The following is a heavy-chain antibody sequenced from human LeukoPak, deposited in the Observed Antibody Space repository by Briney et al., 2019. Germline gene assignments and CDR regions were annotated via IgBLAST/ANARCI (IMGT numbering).Heavy chain of an antibody. J-gene: IGHJ4*02. V-gene: IGHV3-53*01. D-gene: IGHD3-10*01. CDR3: ARDAVLGSGSDN. Sequence: GGSLRLSCAASGFTVSSNYMSWVRQAPGKGLEWVSVIYSDVSTYYADSVKGRFTISRDNSKNTLYLQMNNLRAEDTAVYYCARDAVLGSGSDNWGQGTLVTVSS. CDR2: IYSDVST. CDR1: GFTVSSNY.